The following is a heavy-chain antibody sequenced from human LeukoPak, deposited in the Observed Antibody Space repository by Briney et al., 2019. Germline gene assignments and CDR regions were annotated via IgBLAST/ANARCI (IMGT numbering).Heavy chain of an antibody. J-gene: IGHJ6*04. D-gene: IGHD3-10*01. CDR3: AIRVMVRGPLGV. V-gene: IGHV4-34*01. Sequence: SETLSLTCAVYGGSFSGYYWSWIRQPPGKGLEWIGEINHSGSTNYNPSLKSRVTISVDTSKNQFSLKLSSVTAADTAVYYCAIRVMVRGPLGVWGKGTTVTVSS. CDR2: INHSGST. CDR1: GGSFSGYY.